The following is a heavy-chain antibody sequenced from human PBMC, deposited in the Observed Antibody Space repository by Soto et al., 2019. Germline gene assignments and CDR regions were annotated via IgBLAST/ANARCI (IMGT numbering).Heavy chain of an antibody. CDR2: IYYSGHT. Sequence: SETLSLTCNVSGGSISSSSYYWGWIRQPPGKGLEWIASIYYSGHTYYNPSLKSRVTISVDTSKNQFSLKLSSVTAADTAVYYCAMSLWFANTPNWFDPWGQGTLVTLS. CDR1: GGSISSSSYY. CDR3: AMSLWFANTPNWFDP. V-gene: IGHV4-39*01. D-gene: IGHD2-21*01. J-gene: IGHJ5*02.